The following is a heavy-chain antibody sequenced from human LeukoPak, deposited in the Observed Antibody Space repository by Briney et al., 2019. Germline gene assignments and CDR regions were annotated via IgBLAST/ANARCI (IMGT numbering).Heavy chain of an antibody. CDR2: IKEDGSEK. CDR3: ATEFYGSFDH. V-gene: IGHV3-7*05. Sequence: GGSLRLSCAASGFTFSDYSMSWVRQAPGKGLEWVATIKEDGSEKYYVDSVKGRFTITRDNAKNSLYLQMNSLRAEDTAAYYCATEFYGSFDHWGQGTLVTVSS. D-gene: IGHD3-10*01. CDR1: GFTFSDYS. J-gene: IGHJ4*02.